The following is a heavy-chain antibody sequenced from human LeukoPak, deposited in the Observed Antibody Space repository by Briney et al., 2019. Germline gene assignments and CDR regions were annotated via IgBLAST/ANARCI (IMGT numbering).Heavy chain of an antibody. Sequence: SETLSLTCTVSGGSISSYYWSWIRQPPGKGLEWIGYIYYSGSTNYNPSLKSRVTISVDTSKNQFSLKLSSVTAADTAVYYCARMSKLLLSYYYYYMDVWGKGTTVTVSS. J-gene: IGHJ6*03. CDR1: GGSISSYY. V-gene: IGHV4-59*01. CDR3: ARMSKLLLSYYYYYMDV. CDR2: IYYSGST. D-gene: IGHD2-15*01.